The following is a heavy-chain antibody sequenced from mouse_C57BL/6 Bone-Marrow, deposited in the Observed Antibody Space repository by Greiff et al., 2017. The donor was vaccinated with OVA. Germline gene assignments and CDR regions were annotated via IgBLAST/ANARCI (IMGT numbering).Heavy chain of an antibody. V-gene: IGHV1-55*01. J-gene: IGHJ4*01. CDR1: GYTFTSYW. D-gene: IGHD1-1*01. Sequence: QVQLKQPGAELVKPGASVKMSCKASGYTFTSYWITWVKQRPGQGLEWIGDIYPGSGSTNYNEKFKSKATLTVDTSSSTAYMQLSSLTSEDSAVYYCARGLSSSPMDYWGQGTSVTVSS. CDR3: ARGLSSSPMDY. CDR2: IYPGSGST.